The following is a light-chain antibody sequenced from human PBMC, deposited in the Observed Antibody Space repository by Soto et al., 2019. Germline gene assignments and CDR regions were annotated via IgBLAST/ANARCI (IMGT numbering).Light chain of an antibody. J-gene: IGKJ2*01. CDR1: QSVFSSSAKSDY. V-gene: IGKV4-1*01. CDR2: DTS. CDR3: QQYLSAPLT. Sequence: DIVMTQSPDSLAVSLGERATINCKSSQSVFSSSAKSDYLAWFQQKAGQAPKTLIYDTSTREPGVPGRFSGSESVTEFTLSITSLHAEDVATYYCQQYLSAPLTIGQGTKVEIK.